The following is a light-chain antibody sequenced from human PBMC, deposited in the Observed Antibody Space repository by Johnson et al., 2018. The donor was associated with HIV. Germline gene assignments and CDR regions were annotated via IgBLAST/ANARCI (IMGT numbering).Light chain of an antibody. CDR3: GTWDSSLSTGF. V-gene: IGLV1-51*02. CDR2: ENN. Sequence: QSVLTQPPSMSAAPGQKVTISCSGSSSNIGNNYVSWYQQLPGTAPKLLIFENNKRPSGIPDRFSGSKSGTSATLGITRLQTGDEADYYCGTWDSSLSTGFFGTGTKVTVL. J-gene: IGLJ1*01. CDR1: SSNIGNNY.